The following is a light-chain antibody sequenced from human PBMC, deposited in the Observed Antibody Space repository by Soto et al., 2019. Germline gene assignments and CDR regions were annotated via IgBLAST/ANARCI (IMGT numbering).Light chain of an antibody. Sequence: IVMTQSPATLSVSPGERATLSCRASQSVSNNLAWYHQKPGQAPRLLIYGASTRATGTPARFSGSGSGTEFTLTISSLQSEDFAVYYCQQYNNWPRTFGQGTKVDIK. CDR1: QSVSNN. V-gene: IGKV3-15*01. J-gene: IGKJ1*01. CDR2: GAS. CDR3: QQYNNWPRT.